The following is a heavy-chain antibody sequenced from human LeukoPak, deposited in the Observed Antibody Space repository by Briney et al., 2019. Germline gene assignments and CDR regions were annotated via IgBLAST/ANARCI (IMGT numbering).Heavy chain of an antibody. J-gene: IGHJ4*02. CDR1: GFTFSSYA. CDR2: ISISGGST. V-gene: IGHV3-23*01. CDR3: VIDRGAR. Sequence: GESLRLSCAASGFTFSSYAMSWVRQAPGKGLEWLSGISISGGSTSYADSVKGRFTISRDNTKNLLYLHMNNLRAEDTAVYYCVIDRGARWGQGTLVTVSS.